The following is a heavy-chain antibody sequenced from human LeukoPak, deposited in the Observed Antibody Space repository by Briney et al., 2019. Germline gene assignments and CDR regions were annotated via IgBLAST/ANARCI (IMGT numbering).Heavy chain of an antibody. CDR1: GYVFTGYN. J-gene: IGHJ3*02. D-gene: IGHD6-13*01. CDR3: AREEVANRIAAAGTRLDAFDI. Sequence: GASVKVSCKTSGYVFTGYNIHWVRQAPGQGLEWMGWISAYNGNTNYAQKLQGRVTMTTDTSTSTAYMELRSLRSGDTAVYYCAREEVANRIAAAGTRLDAFDIWGQGTMVTVSS. CDR2: ISAYNGNT. V-gene: IGHV1-18*04.